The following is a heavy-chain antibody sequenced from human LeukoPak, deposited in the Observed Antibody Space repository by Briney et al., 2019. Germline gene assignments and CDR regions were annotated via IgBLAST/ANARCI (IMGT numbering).Heavy chain of an antibody. J-gene: IGHJ4*02. V-gene: IGHV3-30*02. CDR1: GFTFSSYG. Sequence: PGGSLRLSCAASGFTFSSYGMHWVRQAPGKGLEWVAFIRYDGSNKYYADSVKGRFTISRDNSKNTLYLQMNSLRAEDTAVYSCAKDDVLYSSSSDPYYFDYWGQGTLVTVSS. CDR3: AKDDVLYSSSSDPYYFDY. CDR2: IRYDGSNK. D-gene: IGHD6-6*01.